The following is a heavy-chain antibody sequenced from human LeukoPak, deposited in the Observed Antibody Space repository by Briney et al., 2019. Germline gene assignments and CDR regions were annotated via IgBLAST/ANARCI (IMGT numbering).Heavy chain of an antibody. CDR1: GYTFTSYY. CDR3: ARDGFEYVVRSYNWFDP. D-gene: IGHD3-10*01. CDR2: INPSGGST. V-gene: IGHV1-46*01. Sequence: AASVKVSCKASGYTFTSYYMHWVRQAPGQGLEWMGIINPSGGSTSYAQKFQGRVTMTRDTSTSTVCMELSSLRSEDTAVYYCARDGFEYVVRSYNWFDPWGQGTLVTVSS. J-gene: IGHJ5*02.